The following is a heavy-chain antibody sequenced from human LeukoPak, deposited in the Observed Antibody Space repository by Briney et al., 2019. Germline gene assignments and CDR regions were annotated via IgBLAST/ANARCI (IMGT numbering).Heavy chain of an antibody. CDR1: GGTFSSYA. Sequence: SVKVSCKASGGTFSSYAITWVRQAPGQGLEWMGRIIPILAKANYAQKFQGRVTITADKSTSTAYMELSSLRSEDTAVYYCARAPFYYGSGSYHPFDYWGQGTLVTVSS. J-gene: IGHJ4*02. V-gene: IGHV1-69*04. D-gene: IGHD3-10*01. CDR2: IIPILAKA. CDR3: ARAPFYYGSGSYHPFDY.